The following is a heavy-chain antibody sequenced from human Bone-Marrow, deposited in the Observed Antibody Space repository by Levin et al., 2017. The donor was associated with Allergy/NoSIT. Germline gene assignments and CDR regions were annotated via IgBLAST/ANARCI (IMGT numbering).Heavy chain of an antibody. J-gene: IGHJ2*01. Sequence: SETLSLTCTVSGESITRHFWTWIRQAPGKGLEWLGSVHDFETNHYNPAVESRVALSADTSNNQLSLKLTSVTAADTAIYYCARDRTRLTLGRVTAPHWSFDLWGRGTLVIVSS. D-gene: IGHD3-16*01. CDR1: GESITRHF. V-gene: IGHV4-59*11. CDR3: ARDRTRLTLGRVTAPHWSFDL. CDR2: VHDFETN.